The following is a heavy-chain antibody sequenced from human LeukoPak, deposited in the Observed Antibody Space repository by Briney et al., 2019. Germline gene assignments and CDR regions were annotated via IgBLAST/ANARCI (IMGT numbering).Heavy chain of an antibody. CDR2: ISGSDGNT. V-gene: IGHV3-23*01. CDR3: AKDRTETTVTIDY. J-gene: IGHJ4*02. CDR1: GFSVSSNF. D-gene: IGHD4-17*01. Sequence: GGSLRLSCAASGFSVSSNFMSWVRQAPGKGLEWVSVISGSDGNTYYADSVKGRFTISRDNSKNTLYLQLSSLRAEDTAVYYCAKDRTETTVTIDYWGQGTLVTVSS.